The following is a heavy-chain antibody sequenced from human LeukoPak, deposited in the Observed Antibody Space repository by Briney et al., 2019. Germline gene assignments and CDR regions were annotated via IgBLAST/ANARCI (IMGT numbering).Heavy chain of an antibody. V-gene: IGHV3-74*01. CDR2: INSDGSST. D-gene: IGHD3-10*01. CDR3: AKSRSYTVRDAFEI. J-gene: IGHJ3*02. Sequence: PGRSLRLSCVASGFTFSRYGMHWVRQAPGKGLVWVSRINSDGSSTSYADSVKGRFTISRDNSKNTLYLQMNSLRAEDTAVYYCAKSRSYTVRDAFEIWGQGTKVTVSS. CDR1: GFTFSRYG.